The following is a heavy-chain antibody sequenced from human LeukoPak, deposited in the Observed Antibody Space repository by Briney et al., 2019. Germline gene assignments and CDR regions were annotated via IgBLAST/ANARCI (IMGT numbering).Heavy chain of an antibody. CDR1: GYTFTGYY. Sequence: ASVNVSCKASGYTFTGYYMHWVRQAPGHGLEWMGRINPNTGGTEYAQKFQGRVTMTRDTSISTAYMDLSRLRSDDTAVYYCARDYCSSTSCLFDYWGQGTLVTVSS. J-gene: IGHJ4*02. V-gene: IGHV1-2*06. D-gene: IGHD2-2*01. CDR2: INPNTGGT. CDR3: ARDYCSSTSCLFDY.